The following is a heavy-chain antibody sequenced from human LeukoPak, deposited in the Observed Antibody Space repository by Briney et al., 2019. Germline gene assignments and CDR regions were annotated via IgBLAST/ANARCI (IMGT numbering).Heavy chain of an antibody. Sequence: SSETLSLTCSVSGGSVSSRSHYWSWIRQSPGKGLEWIGYIYYSGSTNYIPSLKSRVTISVDTSKNQFSLKLSSVTAEDTAVYYCARHQEGTGAFDFWGQGTLVTVSS. D-gene: IGHD3-10*01. V-gene: IGHV4-61*01. CDR1: GGSVSSRSHY. CDR3: ARHQEGTGAFDF. J-gene: IGHJ4*02. CDR2: IYYSGST.